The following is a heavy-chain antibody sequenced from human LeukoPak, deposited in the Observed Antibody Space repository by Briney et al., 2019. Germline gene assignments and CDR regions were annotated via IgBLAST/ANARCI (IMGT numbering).Heavy chain of an antibody. Sequence: PSETLSLTCTVSGGSISSYYWSWIRQPPGKGLEWIGYIYYSGSTNYNPSLKSRVTISVDTSKNQFSLKLSSVTAADTAVYYRAREVAVAGTLLDYWGQGTLVTVSS. CDR2: IYYSGST. CDR3: AREVAVAGTLLDY. CDR1: GGSISSYY. J-gene: IGHJ4*02. D-gene: IGHD6-19*01. V-gene: IGHV4-59*01.